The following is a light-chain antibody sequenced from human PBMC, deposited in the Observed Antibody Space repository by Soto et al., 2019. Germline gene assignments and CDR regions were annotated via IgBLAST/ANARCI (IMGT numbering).Light chain of an antibody. Sequence: EIAMTQSPATLSVSPGERVTLSCRASQSVSTNLACYQQKPGQAPKLLSYGASIGANGIPARFSGSGSGTEFPFTISSLQSEDFALYYCQQYNNWPSTFGQGTKVEIK. CDR1: QSVSTN. J-gene: IGKJ1*01. V-gene: IGKV3-15*01. CDR3: QQYNNWPST. CDR2: GAS.